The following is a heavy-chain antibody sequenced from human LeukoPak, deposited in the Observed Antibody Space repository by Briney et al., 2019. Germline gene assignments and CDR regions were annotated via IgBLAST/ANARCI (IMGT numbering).Heavy chain of an antibody. CDR2: IIPIFGTA. D-gene: IGHD3-9*01. CDR3: ARGGYDILTGYANAFDI. J-gene: IGHJ3*02. V-gene: IGHV1-69*06. Sequence: SVKVSCKASGGTFSSYAISWVRQAPGQGLEWMGGIIPIFGTANYAQKFQGRVTITADKSTSTAYMELSSLRSEDTAVYYCARGGYDILTGYANAFDIWGQGTMVTVSS. CDR1: GGTFSSYA.